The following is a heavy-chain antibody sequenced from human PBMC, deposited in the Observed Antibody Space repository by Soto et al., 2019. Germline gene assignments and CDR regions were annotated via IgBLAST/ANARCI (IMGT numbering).Heavy chain of an antibody. V-gene: IGHV4-39*01. D-gene: IGHD4-17*01. Sequence: SEPLSLTCSITNASTGSSSRLRAYICQHPGKKLEWIGSIYYSGSTYYNPSLKSRVTISVYTSKNQFSLKLSSVTAADTAVYYCASADYGDYDGVLLDIWGQGTMVT. J-gene: IGHJ3*02. CDR1: NASTGSSSRL. CDR2: IYYSGST. CDR3: ASADYGDYDGVLLDI.